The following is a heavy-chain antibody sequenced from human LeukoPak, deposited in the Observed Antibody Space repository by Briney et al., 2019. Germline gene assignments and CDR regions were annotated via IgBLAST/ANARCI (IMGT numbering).Heavy chain of an antibody. V-gene: IGHV3-30*03. CDR2: IQYHGRDK. J-gene: IGHJ4*02. Sequence: GGSLRLSCAASGFTFSSYGMHWVRQAPGKGLEWVASIQYHGRDKYYADSVKGRFTISRDNSKNTLYMEVNSLRAEDTAVYYCAREGGRTVAGTFDNWGQGTLVTVSS. CDR1: GFTFSSYG. CDR3: AREGGRTVAGTFDN. D-gene: IGHD6-19*01.